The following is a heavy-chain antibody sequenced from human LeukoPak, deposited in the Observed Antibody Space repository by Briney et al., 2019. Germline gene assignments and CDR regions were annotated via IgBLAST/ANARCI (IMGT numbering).Heavy chain of an antibody. V-gene: IGHV1-69*13. J-gene: IGHJ6*03. CDR3: ARVGSSGPHYYYYYMDV. CDR1: GRTFSSYA. D-gene: IGHD6-19*01. Sequence: ASVKVSCKASGRTFSSYAISWVRQAPGQGLEWMGGIIPIFGTANYAQKFQGRVTITADESTSTAYMELSSLRSEDTAVYYCARVGSSGPHYYYYYMDVWGKGTTVTISS. CDR2: IIPIFGTA.